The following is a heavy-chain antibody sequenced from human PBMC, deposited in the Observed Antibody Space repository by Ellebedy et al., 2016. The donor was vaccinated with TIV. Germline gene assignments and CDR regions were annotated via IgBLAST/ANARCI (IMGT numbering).Heavy chain of an antibody. J-gene: IGHJ4*02. D-gene: IGHD3-10*01. Sequence: MPSETLSLTCGVYGGSFSGYFWSRIRQPPGKGLEWIGEINPSGTTNYNPSLKSRVTMSVDTPKNQFSLRLTSVTAADTAVYFCARARGQYLYGSGSYFTNWGQGDMVTVSS. CDR2: INPSGTT. V-gene: IGHV4-34*01. CDR1: GGSFSGYF. CDR3: ARARGQYLYGSGSYFTN.